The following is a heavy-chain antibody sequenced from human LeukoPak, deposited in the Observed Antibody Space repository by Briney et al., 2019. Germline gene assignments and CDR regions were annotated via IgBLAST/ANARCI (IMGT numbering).Heavy chain of an antibody. CDR1: GFTFSSYG. CDR3: ASHTVPDY. D-gene: IGHD6-6*01. J-gene: IGHJ4*02. Sequence: GGSLRLSCAASGFTFSSYGMHWVRQAPGKGLEWVAVIWYDGSNKYYADSVKGRFTISRDNAKNSLYLQMNSLRAEDTAVYYCASHTVPDYWGQGTLVTVAS. CDR2: IWYDGSNK. V-gene: IGHV3-33*03.